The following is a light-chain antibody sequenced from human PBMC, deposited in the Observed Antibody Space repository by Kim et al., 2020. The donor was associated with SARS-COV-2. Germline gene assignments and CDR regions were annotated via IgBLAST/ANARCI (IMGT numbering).Light chain of an antibody. CDR1: QSLVHSDGNTY. V-gene: IGKV2-30*02. CDR3: MKGTNWPPLT. J-gene: IGKJ1*01. CDR2: KVS. Sequence: DVVMTQSPLSLPVTLGQPASISCRSSQSLVHSDGNTYLNWFQQRPGQSPRRLIYKVSNRDSGVPDRFSGSGSGTDFTLQISRVEAEDVGGYYCMKGTNWPPLTFGQGTKVDIK.